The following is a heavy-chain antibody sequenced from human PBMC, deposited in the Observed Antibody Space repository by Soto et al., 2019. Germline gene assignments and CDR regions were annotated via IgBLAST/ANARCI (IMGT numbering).Heavy chain of an antibody. Sequence: SQTLSLTCAISGDSVSSNSAAWNWIRQSPSRGLEWLGRTYYRSKWYNDYAVYVKSRITINPDTSKNKFSLQLNYVTPEDTDVYYCARNKGVPYGSGSYLAYGMDVWGQGTTVTVSS. CDR3: ARNKGVPYGSGSYLAYGMDV. CDR2: TYYRSKWYN. V-gene: IGHV6-1*01. J-gene: IGHJ6*02. D-gene: IGHD3-10*01. CDR1: GDSVSSNSAA.